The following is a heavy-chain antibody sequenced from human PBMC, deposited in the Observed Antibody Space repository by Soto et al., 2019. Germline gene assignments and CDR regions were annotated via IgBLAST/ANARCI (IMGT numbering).Heavy chain of an antibody. J-gene: IGHJ4*02. CDR1: GFTFSSYA. Sequence: GGSLRLSCAAFGFTFSSYAMSWVRQAPGKGLEWVSAISGSGGSTYYADSVKGRFTISRDNSKNTLYLQMNSLRAEDTDVSYCANEPRITSFGVGIENLDYWGQGTLVTVSS. V-gene: IGHV3-23*01. CDR3: ANEPRITSFGVGIENLDY. CDR2: ISGSGGST. D-gene: IGHD3-3*01.